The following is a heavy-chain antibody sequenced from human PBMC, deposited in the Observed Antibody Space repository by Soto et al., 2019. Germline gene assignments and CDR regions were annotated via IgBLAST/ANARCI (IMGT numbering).Heavy chain of an antibody. V-gene: IGHV3-15*01. Sequence: PGGSLRLSXAASGFTFSNSWMSWVRQAPGKGLEWVGRIKSKTDGGTTDYAAPVKGRFTISRDDSKNTLYLQMNSLKTEDTAVYYCTTVILSGYHYLHHYGMDVWGQGTTVTVSS. CDR2: IKSKTDGGTT. CDR3: TTVILSGYHYLHHYGMDV. D-gene: IGHD5-12*01. CDR1: GFTFSNSW. J-gene: IGHJ6*02.